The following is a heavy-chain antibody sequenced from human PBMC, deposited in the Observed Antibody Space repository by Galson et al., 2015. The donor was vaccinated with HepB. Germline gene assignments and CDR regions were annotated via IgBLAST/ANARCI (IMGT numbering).Heavy chain of an antibody. CDR1: GDSVSSNSAA. CDR2: TYYRSKWYN. CDR3: AREAQLVYRASGYWYFDL. V-gene: IGHV6-1*01. Sequence: CAISGDSVSSNSAAWNWIRQSPSRGLEWLGRTYYRSKWYNDYAVSVKSRITINPDTSKNQFSLQLNSVTPEDTAVYYCAREAQLVYRASGYWYFDLWGRGTLVTVSS. D-gene: IGHD6-13*01. J-gene: IGHJ2*01.